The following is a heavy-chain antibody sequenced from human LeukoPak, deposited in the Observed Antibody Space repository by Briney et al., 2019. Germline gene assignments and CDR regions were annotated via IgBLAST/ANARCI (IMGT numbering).Heavy chain of an antibody. CDR2: IYYSGST. J-gene: IGHJ4*02. CDR1: GDSISSGDYY. Sequence: PSETLSLTCTVSGDSISSGDYYWSWIRQPPGKGLEWIGYIYYSGSTYYNPSLKSRLTISVDTSKNQFSLKLSSVTAADTAVYYCARGRGMVRGVMPLHYFDYWGQGTLSPSPQ. V-gene: IGHV4-30-4*08. D-gene: IGHD3-10*01. CDR3: ARGRGMVRGVMPLHYFDY.